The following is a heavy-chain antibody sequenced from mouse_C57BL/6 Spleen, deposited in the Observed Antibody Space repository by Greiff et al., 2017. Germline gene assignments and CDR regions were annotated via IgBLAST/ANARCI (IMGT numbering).Heavy chain of an antibody. V-gene: IGHV1-53*01. Sequence: VQLQQPGTELVKPGASVKLSCKASGYTFTSYWMHWVKQRPGQGLEWIGNINPSNGGTNYNEKFKSKATLTVDKSSSTAYMQLSSLTSEDSAVYYCARDGHYYGSSYDYFDYWGQGTTLTVSS. J-gene: IGHJ2*01. D-gene: IGHD1-1*01. CDR2: INPSNGGT. CDR3: ARDGHYYGSSYDYFDY. CDR1: GYTFTSYW.